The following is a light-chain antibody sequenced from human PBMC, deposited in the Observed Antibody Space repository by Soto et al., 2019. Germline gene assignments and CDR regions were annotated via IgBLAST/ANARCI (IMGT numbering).Light chain of an antibody. CDR2: AAS. CDR3: HQTDTIPET. J-gene: IGKJ1*01. V-gene: IGKV1-39*01. Sequence: DIQMTQSPSSLSASVGDTVTITCRASQSISLFLNWYQQKPGKVPKLLIYAASTLQSGVPSRFSGNGSGTDFTLTISSLQPEDFATYYCHQTDTIPETFGQGTKVEIK. CDR1: QSISLF.